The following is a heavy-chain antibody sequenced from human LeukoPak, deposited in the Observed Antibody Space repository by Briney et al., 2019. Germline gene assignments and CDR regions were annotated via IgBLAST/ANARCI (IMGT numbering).Heavy chain of an antibody. CDR1: GFIFSSYA. Sequence: GGSLRLSCVVSGFIFSSYAMSWVRQAPGKGLEWVSAISGGGAGTVYADSVRGRFIISRDNSKNTLYLQMNSLRAEDTAVYYCAKAQGVGYYDSSAYWGQGTLVTVS. D-gene: IGHD3-22*01. CDR3: AKAQGVGYYDSSAY. J-gene: IGHJ4*02. CDR2: ISGGGAGT. V-gene: IGHV3-23*01.